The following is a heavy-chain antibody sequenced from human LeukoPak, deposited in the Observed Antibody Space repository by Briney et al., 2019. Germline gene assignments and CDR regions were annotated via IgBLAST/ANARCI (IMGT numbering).Heavy chain of an antibody. CDR2: IYRGGST. CDR1: EFSVSGNY. CDR3: ARDDGAY. Sequence: GGSLRLSCAASEFSVSGNYMNWVRHPPGQGLEWVSLIYRGGSTFYADSVRGRFTISRDNSKNTLYLQMSSLRAEDTAVYYCARDDGAYWGQGTLVTVSS. J-gene: IGHJ4*02. V-gene: IGHV3-53*01. D-gene: IGHD3-16*01.